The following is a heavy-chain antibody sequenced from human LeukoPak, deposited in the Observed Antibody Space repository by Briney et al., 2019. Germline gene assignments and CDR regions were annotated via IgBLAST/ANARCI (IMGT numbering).Heavy chain of an antibody. CDR3: ARGHPIIKGIRCGDYPNGFDY. V-gene: IGHV4-4*02. D-gene: IGHD4-17*01. CDR2: IYHSGST. J-gene: IGHJ4*02. CDR1: GGSISRSNW. Sequence: TSETLSLTCAVSGGSISRSNWWSWVRQSPGKGLEWIGEIYHSGSTNYNPSLKSRVTISVDKSKNQFSLRLNSVTAADTAVYYCARGHPIIKGIRCGDYPNGFDYWGQGTLVTVSS.